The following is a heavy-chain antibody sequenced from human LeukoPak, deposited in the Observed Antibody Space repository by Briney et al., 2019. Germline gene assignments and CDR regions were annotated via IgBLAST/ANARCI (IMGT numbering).Heavy chain of an antibody. J-gene: IGHJ4*02. CDR1: GASMSSFY. CDR3: SREGRWLQLGFDY. D-gene: IGHD5-24*01. CDR2: IYSSGST. Sequence: SETLSLTCTVSGASMSSFYWSWIRQSPGKGLEWIGYIYSSGSTNYNPSLKSRVTISVDTSKSQFSLKLSSVTAADTAVYFCSREGRWLQLGFDYWGRGTLVTISS. V-gene: IGHV4-59*01.